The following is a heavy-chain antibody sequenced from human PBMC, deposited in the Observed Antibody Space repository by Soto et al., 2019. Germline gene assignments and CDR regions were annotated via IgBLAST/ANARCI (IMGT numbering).Heavy chain of an antibody. CDR2: ISSSGSTI. CDR1: GFTFSSYE. D-gene: IGHD2-15*01. Sequence: PGGSLRLYCAASGFTFSSYEMNWVRQAPGKGLEWVSYISSSGSTIYYADSVKGRFTISRDNAKNSLYLQMNSLRAEDTAVYYCARDAPKRRGYCSGGSCYRYYYGMDVWGQGTTVTVSS. J-gene: IGHJ6*02. CDR3: ARDAPKRRGYCSGGSCYRYYYGMDV. V-gene: IGHV3-48*03.